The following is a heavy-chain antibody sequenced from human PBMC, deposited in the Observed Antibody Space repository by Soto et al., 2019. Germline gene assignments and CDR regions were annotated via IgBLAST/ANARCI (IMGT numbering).Heavy chain of an antibody. J-gene: IGHJ4*02. CDR3: ARESGSYLRGPQFFDY. D-gene: IGHD1-26*01. Sequence: ASVKVSCKASGYTFTGNYMHWVRQAPGQGLEYMGWINPNNGATNYAQNFQGRVTMTWDTSISTAYMELSSLRSEDTAVYYCARESGSYLRGPQFFDYWGQGTLVTVSS. CDR2: INPNNGAT. CDR1: GYTFTGNY. V-gene: IGHV1-2*02.